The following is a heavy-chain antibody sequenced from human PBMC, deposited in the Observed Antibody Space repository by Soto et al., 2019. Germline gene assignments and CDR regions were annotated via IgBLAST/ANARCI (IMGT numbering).Heavy chain of an antibody. CDR2: INPNSGVS. Sequence: GASVKVSCKASGYSFIDYYIHWVRQAPGQGLEWMGWINPNSGVSIHAQKFQAWVTMTRDTSISTAYMELRRLRSDDSAVYFCAKGAQQLVPYSYYYYGMDVWGQGTTVTVSS. V-gene: IGHV1-2*04. D-gene: IGHD6-13*01. J-gene: IGHJ6*02. CDR3: AKGAQQLVPYSYYYYGMDV. CDR1: GYSFIDYY.